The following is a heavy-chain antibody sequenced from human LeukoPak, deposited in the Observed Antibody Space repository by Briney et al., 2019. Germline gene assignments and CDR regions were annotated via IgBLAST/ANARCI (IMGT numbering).Heavy chain of an antibody. CDR2: IYTSGST. CDR3: ATHPPHYDILTGYRSFDY. D-gene: IGHD3-9*01. CDR1: GGSISSGSYY. J-gene: IGHJ4*02. V-gene: IGHV4-61*02. Sequence: SETLSLTCTVSGGSISSGSYYWSWLRQPAGKGLEWIGRIYTSGSTNYNPSLKSRVTISVDTSKNQFSLKLSSVTAADTAVYYCATHPPHYDILTGYRSFDYWGQGTLVTVSS.